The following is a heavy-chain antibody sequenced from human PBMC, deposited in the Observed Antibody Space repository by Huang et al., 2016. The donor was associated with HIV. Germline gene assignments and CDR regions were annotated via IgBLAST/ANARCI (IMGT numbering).Heavy chain of an antibody. Sequence: QVQLHQWGSGLLRPSETLSLTCAVYGGSFSGYYGTWIRQPPGKGLEWIGENNHSESTSYNPSLESRDTISVDTYRNQFCLKMTSVTATDAAVDYCARGKGCYYYYYMDVWGKGTTVTVSS. CDR2: NNHSEST. J-gene: IGHJ6*03. V-gene: IGHV4-34*01. CDR1: GGSFSGYY. CDR3: ARGKGCYYYYYMDV. D-gene: IGHD2-15*01.